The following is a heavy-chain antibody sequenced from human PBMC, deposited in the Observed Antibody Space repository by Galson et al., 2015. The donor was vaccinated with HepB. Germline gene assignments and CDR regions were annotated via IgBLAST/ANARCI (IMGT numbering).Heavy chain of an antibody. Sequence: CAISGDSVSSNSAAWNWIRQSPSRGLEWPGRTYYRSKWYNDYAVSVRSRITINPDTSKNQFSLQLNSVTPEDTAVYYCARVSSSWYGYYFDYWGQGTLVTVSS. D-gene: IGHD6-13*01. J-gene: IGHJ4*02. V-gene: IGHV6-1*01. CDR3: ARVSSSWYGYYFDY. CDR2: TYYRSKWYN. CDR1: GDSVSSNSAA.